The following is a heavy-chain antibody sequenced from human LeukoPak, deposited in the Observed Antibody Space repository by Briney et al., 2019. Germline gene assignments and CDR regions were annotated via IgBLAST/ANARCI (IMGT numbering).Heavy chain of an antibody. CDR2: MNQDGSEK. J-gene: IGHJ6*02. V-gene: IGHV3-7*01. CDR1: GFTFSDSW. CDR3: TNYTHWVAGDV. Sequence: GGSLRLSCAASGFTFSDSWMSWVRQAPGKGLEWVANMNQDGSEKDYVDSVKGRFTISRDNARNSLYLQMGSLRAEDTAVYYWTNYTHWVAGDVWGQGTTVTVSS. D-gene: IGHD3-3*01.